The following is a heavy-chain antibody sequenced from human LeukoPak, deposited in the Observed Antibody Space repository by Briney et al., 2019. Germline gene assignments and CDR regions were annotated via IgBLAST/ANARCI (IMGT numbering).Heavy chain of an antibody. CDR3: ARQGWYYYDSRGFDP. CDR2: IYYSGST. CDR1: GDSISSYY. D-gene: IGHD3-22*01. V-gene: IGHV4-59*08. Sequence: SETLSLTCTVSGDSISSYYWSWIRQPPGKGLEWIGYIYYSGSTNYNPSLKSRVTISVDTSKNQFSLKLSSVTAADTAVYYCARQGWYYYDSRGFDPWGQGTLVTVSS. J-gene: IGHJ5*02.